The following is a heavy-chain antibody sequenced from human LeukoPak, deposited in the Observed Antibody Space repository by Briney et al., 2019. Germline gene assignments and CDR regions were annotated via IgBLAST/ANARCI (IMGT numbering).Heavy chain of an antibody. CDR2: ISSSADST. V-gene: IGHV3-23*01. CDR1: GFTFSSYA. D-gene: IGHD4-23*01. CDR3: AKPLEKYTYGGNFDY. J-gene: IGHJ4*02. Sequence: GGSLRLSCEAPGFTFSSYAMSWVRQAPGKGLAWVSVISSSADSTYYADSVKGRFTISRDDSKNTLYLQMNNLRAEDAAVYYCAKPLEKYTYGGNFDYWGQGILVTVSS.